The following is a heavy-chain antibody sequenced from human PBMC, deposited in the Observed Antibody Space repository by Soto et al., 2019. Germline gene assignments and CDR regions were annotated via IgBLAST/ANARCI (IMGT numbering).Heavy chain of an antibody. CDR1: GGTFSSYA. V-gene: IGHV1-69*01. Sequence: QVQLVQSGAEVKKPGSSVKVSCKASGGTFSSYAISWVRQAPGQGLEWMGGIIPIFGTANYAQKFQGRVTIDAEEYTSRAYKELSSMRSEDTAVYYCASPEYSSSRYYYYGMDVWGQGTTVTVSS. J-gene: IGHJ6*02. D-gene: IGHD6-6*01. CDR2: IIPIFGTA. CDR3: ASPEYSSSRYYYYGMDV.